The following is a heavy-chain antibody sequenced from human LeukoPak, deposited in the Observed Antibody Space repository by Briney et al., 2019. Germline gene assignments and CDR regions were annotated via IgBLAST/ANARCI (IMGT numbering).Heavy chain of an antibody. CDR3: ASSRMVRGVIGN. V-gene: IGHV4-59*01. CDR2: IYYIGST. CDR1: GGSIRSYY. J-gene: IGHJ4*02. D-gene: IGHD3-10*01. Sequence: SETLSLTCTVSGGSIRSYYWSWIRQPPGKGLEWIGYIYYIGSTNNNPSLKSRVSISVDTSKNQFSLKLTSVAAADTAVYYCASSRMVRGVIGNWGQGTLVTVSS.